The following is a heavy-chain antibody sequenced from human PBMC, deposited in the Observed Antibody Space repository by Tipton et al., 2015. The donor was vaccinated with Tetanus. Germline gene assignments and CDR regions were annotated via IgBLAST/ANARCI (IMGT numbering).Heavy chain of an antibody. CDR2: ISSSGKTV. CDR1: GFTFSDYY. Sequence: SLRLSCVASGFTFSDYYMSWIRQAPGKGLEWVSYISSSGKTVHYADAAKGRFTISRDSAKNSLYLQMNSLRADDTAVYYCARKQARCYGGCWFGPWGRGTLVSVSS. V-gene: IGHV3-11*01. J-gene: IGHJ5*02. D-gene: IGHD2-15*01. CDR3: ARKQARCYGGCWFGP.